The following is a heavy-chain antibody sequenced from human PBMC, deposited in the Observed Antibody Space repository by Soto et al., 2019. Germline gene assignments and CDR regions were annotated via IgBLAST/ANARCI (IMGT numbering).Heavy chain of an antibody. CDR3: ARDSSYDRSGYYFDY. J-gene: IGHJ4*02. CDR1: GGSISSYY. D-gene: IGHD3-22*01. V-gene: IGHV4-59*01. CDR2: IYYSGST. Sequence: QVQLQESGPGLVKPSETLSLTCTVSGGSISSYYWSWIRQPPGKGLEWIGYIYYSGSTNYNPSLKLRVTISVHTSKNQFSLKLSSVTAADTAVYYCARDSSYDRSGYYFDYWGQGTLVTVSS.